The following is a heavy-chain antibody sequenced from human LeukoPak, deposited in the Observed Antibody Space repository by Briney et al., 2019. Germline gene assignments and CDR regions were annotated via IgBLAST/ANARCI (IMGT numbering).Heavy chain of an antibody. CDR1: GGTFSSDA. CDR3: ARTYYYGSGTVNYFDY. CDR2: IIPIFGTA. Sequence: SVKVSCKASGGTFSSDAISWVRQAPGQGLEWMGGIIPIFGTANYAQKFQGRVTITADESTSTAYMELSSLRSEDTAVYYCARTYYYGSGTVNYFDYWGQGTLVTVSS. V-gene: IGHV1-69*13. J-gene: IGHJ4*02. D-gene: IGHD3-10*01.